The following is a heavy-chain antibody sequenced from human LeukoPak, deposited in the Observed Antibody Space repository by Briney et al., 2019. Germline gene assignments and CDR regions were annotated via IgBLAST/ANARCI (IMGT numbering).Heavy chain of an antibody. J-gene: IGHJ3*02. V-gene: IGHV3-7*01. D-gene: IGHD3-9*01. CDR1: GFTFSTYW. CDR2: IKADGGEK. Sequence: TGGSLRLSCAASGFTFSTYWMNWFRQTPGKGLEWVAKIKADGGEKDHVASVKGRFTISRDNAKNSLYLQMNSLRVEDTAVYYCARDWYDNSDAFDIWGQGTMVTVSS. CDR3: ARDWYDNSDAFDI.